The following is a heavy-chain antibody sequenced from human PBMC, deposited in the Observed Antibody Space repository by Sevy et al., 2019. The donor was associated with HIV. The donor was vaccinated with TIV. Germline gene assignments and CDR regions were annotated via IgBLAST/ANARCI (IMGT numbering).Heavy chain of an antibody. Sequence: GGSLRLSCAASGFTFSSYAMSWVRQAPGKGLEWVSAISGSGGSTYYTDSVKGRFTISRDNSKNTLYLQMNSLRAEDTAVYYCAKDLRQLVRGENFDYWGQGTLLTVSS. J-gene: IGHJ4*02. CDR3: AKDLRQLVRGENFDY. V-gene: IGHV3-23*01. CDR2: ISGSGGST. CDR1: GFTFSSYA. D-gene: IGHD6-13*01.